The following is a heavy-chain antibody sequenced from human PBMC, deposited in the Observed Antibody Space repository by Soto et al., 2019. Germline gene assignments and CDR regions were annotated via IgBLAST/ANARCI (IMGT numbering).Heavy chain of an antibody. D-gene: IGHD2-2*01. CDR1: GGSISSYY. CDR2: IFHGGST. CDR3: ARGRVVVPAAVMFNCLDP. Sequence: SETLSLTCTVSGGSISSYYWSWIRQPPGKGLEWIGYIFHGGSTYYNPSLRSRVTISVDRSRTQFSLKMSSVTAADTAVYYCARGRVVVPAAVMFNCLDPWGQGALVTVSS. J-gene: IGHJ5*02. V-gene: IGHV4-59*12.